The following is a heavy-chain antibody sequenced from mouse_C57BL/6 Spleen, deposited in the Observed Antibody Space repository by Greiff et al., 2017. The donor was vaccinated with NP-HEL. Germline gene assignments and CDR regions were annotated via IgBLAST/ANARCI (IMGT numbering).Heavy chain of an antibody. D-gene: IGHD2-5*01. V-gene: IGHV1-39*01. J-gene: IGHJ4*01. CDR3: ARGSNYVDYYAMDY. CDR1: GYSFTDYN. CDR2: INPNYGTT. Sequence: VQLQESGPELVKPGASVKISCKASGYSFTDYNMNWVKQSNGKRLEWIGVINPNYGTTSYNQKFKGKATLTVDQSSSTAYMQLNSLTSEDSAVYYCARGSNYVDYYAMDYWGQGTSVTVSS.